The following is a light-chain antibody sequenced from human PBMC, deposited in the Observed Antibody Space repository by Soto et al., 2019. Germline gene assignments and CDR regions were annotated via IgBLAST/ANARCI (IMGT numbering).Light chain of an antibody. CDR1: QGISSH. V-gene: IGKV1-9*01. J-gene: IGKJ2*01. CDR2: GAS. CDR3: QKYNSCPYT. Sequence: DIRLTQSPSFLSASVGDRVTITCRASQGISSHLAWYQQKPGKAPKLLIYGASTLQGGGPSTFSCSRSGTEFTRTTSSLHPEDSATYSWQKYNSCPYTFGRGTKVDIK.